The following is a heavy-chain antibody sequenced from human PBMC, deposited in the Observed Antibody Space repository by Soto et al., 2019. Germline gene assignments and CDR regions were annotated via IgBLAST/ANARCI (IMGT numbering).Heavy chain of an antibody. CDR2: IKQDGSEK. J-gene: IGHJ6*02. CDR3: ARAGSSSSTLWYYYYGMDV. CDR1: GFTFSSYW. V-gene: IGHV3-7*03. D-gene: IGHD6-6*01. Sequence: HPGGSLRLSCAASGFTFSSYWMSWVRQAPGKGLEWVANIKQDGSEKYYVDSVKGRFTISRDNAKNSLYLQMNSLRAEDTAVYYCARAGSSSSTLWYYYYGMDVWGQGTTVTVSS.